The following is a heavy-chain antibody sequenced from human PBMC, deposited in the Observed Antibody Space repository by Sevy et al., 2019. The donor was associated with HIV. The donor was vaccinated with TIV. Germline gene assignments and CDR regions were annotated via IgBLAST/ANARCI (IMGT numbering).Heavy chain of an antibody. Sequence: SETLSLTCTVSGGSISSSSYYWGWIRQPPGKGLEWIGSIYYSGSTYYNPSLKSRVTISVDTSKNQFSLKLSSVTAADTAVYYCARQGYCTNGVCYRTAFDYCGQGTLVTVSS. V-gene: IGHV4-39*01. J-gene: IGHJ4*02. CDR1: GGSISSSSYY. D-gene: IGHD2-8*01. CDR3: ARQGYCTNGVCYRTAFDY. CDR2: IYYSGST.